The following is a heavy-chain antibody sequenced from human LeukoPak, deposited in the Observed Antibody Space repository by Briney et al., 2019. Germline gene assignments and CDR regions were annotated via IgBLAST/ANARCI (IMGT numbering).Heavy chain of an antibody. V-gene: IGHV3-53*01. D-gene: IGHD3-9*01. CDR1: GFTVSSNY. Sequence: GGSLRLSCAASGFTVSSNYMSWVRQAPGKGLEWVSVIYSGGSTYYADSVKGRFTISRDNSKNTLYLQMNSLRAEDTAVYYCARSDILTGDLYYFDYWGQGTLVTVSS. CDR3: ARSDILTGDLYYFDY. CDR2: IYSGGST. J-gene: IGHJ4*02.